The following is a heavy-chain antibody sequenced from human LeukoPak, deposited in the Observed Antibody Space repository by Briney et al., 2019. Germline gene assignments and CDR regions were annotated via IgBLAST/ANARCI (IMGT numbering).Heavy chain of an antibody. CDR2: IYYSGTT. J-gene: IGHJ4*02. CDR3: ARHFYYDSSGLFDY. CDR1: GGSISSYY. D-gene: IGHD3-22*01. V-gene: IGHV4-59*08. Sequence: ASETLSLTCTVSGGSISSYYWSWIRQPPGKGLEWIGCIYYSGTTNHNPSLKSRVTISVDTSKNQFSLKLSSVTAADTAVYYCARHFYYDSSGLFDYWGQGTLVTVSS.